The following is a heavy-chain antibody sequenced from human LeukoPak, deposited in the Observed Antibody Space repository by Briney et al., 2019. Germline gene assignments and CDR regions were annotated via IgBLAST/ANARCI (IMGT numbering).Heavy chain of an antibody. CDR3: ARDLVDILGVTDAFDI. V-gene: IGHV1-2*02. D-gene: IGHD5-12*01. J-gene: IGHJ3*02. Sequence: ASVKVSCKASGYTFTGYYMHWVRQAPGQGLEWMGWINPNSGGTNYAQKFKGRVTMTRDTSIATAYMELSRLISDDTAVYYCARDLVDILGVTDAFDIWGQGTMVTVSS. CDR2: INPNSGGT. CDR1: GYTFTGYY.